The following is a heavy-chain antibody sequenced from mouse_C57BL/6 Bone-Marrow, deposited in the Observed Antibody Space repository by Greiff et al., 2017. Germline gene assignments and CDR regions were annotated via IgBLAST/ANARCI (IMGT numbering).Heavy chain of an antibody. V-gene: IGHV1-50*01. CDR1: GYTFTSYW. CDR2: IDPSDSYT. CDR3: ARGITTVVDPLFDY. J-gene: IGHJ2*01. Sequence: QVQLQQPGAELVKPGASVKLSCKASGYTFTSYWMQWVKQRPGQGLEWIGEIDPSDSYTNYNQKSKGKATLTVDTSSSTAYMQLSSLTSEDSAVYYCARGITTVVDPLFDYWGQGTTLTVSS. D-gene: IGHD1-1*01.